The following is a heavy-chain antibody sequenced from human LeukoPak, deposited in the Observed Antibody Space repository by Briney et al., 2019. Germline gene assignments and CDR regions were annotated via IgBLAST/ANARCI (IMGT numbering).Heavy chain of an antibody. CDR1: GYIFTNYY. Sequence: ASVKVSCKASGYIFTNYYMHWVRQAPGQGLEWVGWINPNTGGTIYAQKFQGRVTMTRDTSISTAYMELSRLRSDDTAVYYCARESSYSFDYWGQATLVTVSS. J-gene: IGHJ4*02. D-gene: IGHD1-1*01. CDR2: INPNTGGT. V-gene: IGHV1-2*02. CDR3: ARESSYSFDY.